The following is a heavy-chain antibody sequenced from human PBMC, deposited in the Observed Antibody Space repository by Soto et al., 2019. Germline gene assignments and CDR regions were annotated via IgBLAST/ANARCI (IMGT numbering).Heavy chain of an antibody. CDR2: IYYSGST. V-gene: IGHV4-39*01. J-gene: IGHJ1*01. CDR3: ASTGYCSGGSCYSEYFQH. Sequence: QLQLQESGPGLVKPSETLSLTCTVSGGSISSSSYYWGWIRQPPGKGLEWIGSIYYSGSTYYNPFLKSRVTISVDTSKYQFSLKLSSVTAAYTAVYYCASTGYCSGGSCYSEYFQHWGQGTLVTVSS. D-gene: IGHD2-15*01. CDR1: GGSISSSSYY.